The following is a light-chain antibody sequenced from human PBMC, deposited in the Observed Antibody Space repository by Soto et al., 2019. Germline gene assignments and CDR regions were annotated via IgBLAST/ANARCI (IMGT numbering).Light chain of an antibody. CDR1: GRDIGAYNY. V-gene: IGLV2-14*01. CDR2: EVE. Sequence: QSALTQPASVSGSPGQSITISCTGSGRDIGAYNYVSWYQQHPGKAPKLIIYEVENRPSGVSNRFSASKSAFTASLTVSGLQAEDEADYYCSSYTTSYFYVFRPGTKVTVL. J-gene: IGLJ1*01. CDR3: SSYTTSYFYV.